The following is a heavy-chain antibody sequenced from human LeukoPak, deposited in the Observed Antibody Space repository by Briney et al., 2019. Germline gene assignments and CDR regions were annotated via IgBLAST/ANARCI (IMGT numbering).Heavy chain of an antibody. J-gene: IGHJ4*02. CDR1: GGSISNYNYY. V-gene: IGHV4-39*07. Sequence: SETLSLTCSVSGGSISNYNYYWGWIRQPPGKGLEWIGSIYYTGSTYYNPSLKSRVTISVDTSKNQFSLKLSSVTAADTAVYYCARSPYSNYVVDYWGQGTLVTVSS. CDR2: IYYTGST. CDR3: ARSPYSNYVVDY. D-gene: IGHD4-11*01.